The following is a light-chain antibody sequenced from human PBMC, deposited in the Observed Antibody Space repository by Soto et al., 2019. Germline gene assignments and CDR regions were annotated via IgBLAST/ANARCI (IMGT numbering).Light chain of an antibody. V-gene: IGKV1-39*01. CDR3: QQTYSTPLT. Sequence: DSQMTHSPSSLSASVGDRVTITCRASQSISSYLNWHQQKPGKAPKILIYAASSLQSGVPSRFSGRASGTDFTLTISSLQPEDFATCCCQQTYSTPLTFGGGTKVEIK. J-gene: IGKJ4*01. CDR1: QSISSY. CDR2: AAS.